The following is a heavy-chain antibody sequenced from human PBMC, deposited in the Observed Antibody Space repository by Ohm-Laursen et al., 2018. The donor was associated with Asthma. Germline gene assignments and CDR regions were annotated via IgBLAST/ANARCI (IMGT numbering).Heavy chain of an antibody. Sequence: SLRLSCAASGFSFGTFAMSWVRQPPGKGLEFVSDISGNGGVITNADSVKGRFTISRDNSKNTLYLQMNSLRAEDTAVYYCARKFSSGWLFDFWGQGTLVTVSS. V-gene: IGHV3-23*01. CDR2: ISGNGGVI. CDR3: ARKFSSGWLFDF. CDR1: GFSFGTFA. D-gene: IGHD6-19*01. J-gene: IGHJ4*02.